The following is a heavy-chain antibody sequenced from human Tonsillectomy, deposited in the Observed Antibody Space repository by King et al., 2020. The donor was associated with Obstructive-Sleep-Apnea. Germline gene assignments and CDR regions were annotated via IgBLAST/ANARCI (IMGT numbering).Heavy chain of an antibody. CDR3: AVVVVAAKGASDY. V-gene: IGHV3-30*04. Sequence: VQLVESGGGVVQPGRSLRLSCAGSGFTFSSYSMHWVRQAPGKGLEWVALISYDGSNKYYSDSVKGRFTISRDNSKNTLYLQMNSLRAEDTAVYYCAVVVVAAKGASDYWGQGTLVTVSS. J-gene: IGHJ4*02. CDR1: GFTFSSYS. CDR2: ISYDGSNK. D-gene: IGHD2-15*01.